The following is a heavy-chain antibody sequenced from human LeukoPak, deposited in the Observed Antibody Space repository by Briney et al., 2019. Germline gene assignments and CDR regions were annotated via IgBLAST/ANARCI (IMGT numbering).Heavy chain of an antibody. V-gene: IGHV3-11*01. CDR2: ISSSGSTI. J-gene: IGHJ4*02. CDR1: GFTFSDYY. CDR3: AKAYDDYTPPDFDY. Sequence: GGSLRLSCAASGFTFSDYYMSWIRQAPGKGLEWVSYISSSGSTIYYADSVKGRFTISRDNAKNSLYLQMNSLRAEDTAVYYCAKAYDDYTPPDFDYWGQGTLVTVSS. D-gene: IGHD4-11*01.